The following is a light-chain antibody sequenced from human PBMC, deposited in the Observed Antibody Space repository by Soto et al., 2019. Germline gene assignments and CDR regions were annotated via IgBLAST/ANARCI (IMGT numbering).Light chain of an antibody. Sequence: ENVLTQSPGTLSLSPGERATLSCRASQSVRGNDLAWYQQKPGQAPRLLIYGASSRAAGAPDRFSGSGSGTDFTLIISRLEPEDFAVYYCQQYGSAPWTFGQGTKVDIK. CDR1: QSVRGND. CDR3: QQYGSAPWT. J-gene: IGKJ1*01. V-gene: IGKV3-20*01. CDR2: GAS.